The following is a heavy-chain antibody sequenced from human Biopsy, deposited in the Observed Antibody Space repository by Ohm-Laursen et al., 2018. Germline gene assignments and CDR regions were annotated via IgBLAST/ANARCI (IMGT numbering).Heavy chain of an antibody. CDR2: FAPENGKT. CDR1: GYTLTELS. D-gene: IGHD1-1*01. V-gene: IGHV1-24*01. CDR3: AADVNVWNVNY. Sequence: SVKASCKVSGYTLTELSMHWVRQAPGKGLEWMGGFAPENGKTVYAQNFQARVSMTEDTSTDTAYMELRSLRSEDTAVYYCAADVNVWNVNYWGQGTQVTVSS. J-gene: IGHJ4*02.